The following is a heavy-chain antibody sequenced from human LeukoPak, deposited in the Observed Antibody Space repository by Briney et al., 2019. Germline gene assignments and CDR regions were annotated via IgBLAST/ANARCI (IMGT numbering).Heavy chain of an antibody. CDR1: GFTFSSYT. V-gene: IGHV3-21*01. Sequence: PGGSLRLSCEASGFTFSSYTMNWVRQAPGKGLEWVSSISSSSSYIYFADSVKGRFTISRDNTNNPLYLQMNSLRVEDTAIYYCARESPLATHFDFWGQGTLVAASS. J-gene: IGHJ4*02. CDR2: ISSSSSYI. CDR3: ARESPLATHFDF.